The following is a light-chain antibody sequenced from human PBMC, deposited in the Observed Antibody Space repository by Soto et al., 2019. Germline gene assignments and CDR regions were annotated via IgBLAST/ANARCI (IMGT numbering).Light chain of an antibody. J-gene: IGKJ1*01. Sequence: DIQMTQSPSTLSASVGDRVTITCRAIQGISSWLAWYQQKPGKAPKLLIYAASSLQSGVPSRFSGSGFGTEFTLTINSLQPDDFATYYCQQYNIYSGTWTFGQGTKVDI. CDR1: QGISSW. CDR2: AAS. V-gene: IGKV1-5*01. CDR3: QQYNIYSGTWT.